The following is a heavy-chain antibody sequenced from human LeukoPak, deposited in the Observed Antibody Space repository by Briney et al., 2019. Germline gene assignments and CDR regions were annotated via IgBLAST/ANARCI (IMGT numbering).Heavy chain of an antibody. D-gene: IGHD2-21*02. Sequence: SQTLSLTCAISGDSVSSNSAAWNWIRQSPSRGLEWLGRTSYRSKWYNNYAVSVKSRITINPDTSKNQFSLKLSSVTAADTAVYYCARAGCGGDCYFVRLWGQGTLVTVSS. V-gene: IGHV6-1*01. J-gene: IGHJ4*02. CDR1: GDSVSSNSAA. CDR3: ARAGCGGDCYFVRL. CDR2: TSYRSKWYN.